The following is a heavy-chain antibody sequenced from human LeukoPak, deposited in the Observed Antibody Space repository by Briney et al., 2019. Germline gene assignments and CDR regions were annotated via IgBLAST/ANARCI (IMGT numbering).Heavy chain of an antibody. CDR3: ARDKNTVGQWLVRPPFQDY. CDR1: GFTVSSNY. D-gene: IGHD6-19*01. J-gene: IGHJ4*02. CDR2: IYSSGYT. Sequence: GGSLRLSCAASGFTVSSNYMSWVRQAPGKGLEWVSVIYSSGYTYYADSVKGRFTISRDNSKSTLYMQMNSLRPEDTAVYYCARDKNTVGQWLVRPPFQDYWGRGTLVTVSS. V-gene: IGHV3-66*03.